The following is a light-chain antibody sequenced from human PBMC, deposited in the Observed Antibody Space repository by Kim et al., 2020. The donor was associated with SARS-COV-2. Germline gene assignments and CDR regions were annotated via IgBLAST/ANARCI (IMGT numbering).Light chain of an antibody. CDR1: SRDVSAYNY. CDR2: EVS. CDR3: SSYAGSNNLV. V-gene: IGLV2-8*01. J-gene: IGLJ2*01. Sequence: GQSATISSTGKSRDVSAYNYFPWYQQHPGKAPNLMLYEVSKRPSGVPDRFSGSKSGNTASLTVSGLQAEDEADYYCSSYAGSNNLVFGGGTQLTVL.